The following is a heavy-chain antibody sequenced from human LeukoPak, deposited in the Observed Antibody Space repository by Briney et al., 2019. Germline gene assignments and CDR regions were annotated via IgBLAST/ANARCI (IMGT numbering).Heavy chain of an antibody. Sequence: GGSLRLSRAASGFTFSNYDMHWVRQSTGKGLEWVSGINTAGDTYYPGSVKGRFTISRENAKNSLHLQMNSLRAGDTAVYYCARGLPGGFDPWGQGTLVTVSS. CDR1: GFTFSNYD. D-gene: IGHD4-11*01. CDR2: INTAGDT. J-gene: IGHJ5*02. V-gene: IGHV3-13*04. CDR3: ARGLPGGFDP.